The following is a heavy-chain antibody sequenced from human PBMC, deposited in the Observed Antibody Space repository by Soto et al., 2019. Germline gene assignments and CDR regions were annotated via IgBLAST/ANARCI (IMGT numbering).Heavy chain of an antibody. CDR1: GGSVSGYY. CDR3: AIGRQWLVRSFDY. V-gene: IGHV4-34*01. Sequence: PSETLSLTCAVYGGSVSGYYWSWIRQPPGKGLEWIGEINHSGSTNYNPSLKSRVTISVDTSKNQFSLKLSSVTAADTAVYYCAIGRQWLVRSFDYWGQGTLVTVSS. J-gene: IGHJ4*02. CDR2: INHSGST. D-gene: IGHD6-19*01.